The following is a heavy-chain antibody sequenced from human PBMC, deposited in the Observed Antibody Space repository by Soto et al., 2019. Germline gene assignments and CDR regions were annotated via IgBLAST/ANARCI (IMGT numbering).Heavy chain of an antibody. CDR2: ISGSGGST. CDR3: AKLLYDFWTPPRY. V-gene: IGHV3-23*01. Sequence: GGSLRLSCAAAGFTFSSYAMSWVRQAPGKGLEWVSAISGSGGSTYYADSVKGRFTISRDNSKNTLYLQMNSLRAEDTAVYYCAKLLYDFWTPPRYWGQGTLVTVSS. CDR1: GFTFSSYA. J-gene: IGHJ4*02. D-gene: IGHD3-3*01.